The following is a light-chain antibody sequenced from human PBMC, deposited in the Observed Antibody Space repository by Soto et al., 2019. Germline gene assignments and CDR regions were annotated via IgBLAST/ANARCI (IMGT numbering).Light chain of an antibody. CDR1: QSVLYSSNNKNY. CDR3: QQYYSTPLT. J-gene: IGKJ4*01. Sequence: DIVMTQSPDSLAVSLGERATINCKSSQSVLYSSNNKNYLAWYHQTPGQPPRLLISWASTRESGVPDRFSGSGSGTDFTLTISSLQAEDVAVYYCQQYYSTPLTFGGGTKVEIK. CDR2: WAS. V-gene: IGKV4-1*01.